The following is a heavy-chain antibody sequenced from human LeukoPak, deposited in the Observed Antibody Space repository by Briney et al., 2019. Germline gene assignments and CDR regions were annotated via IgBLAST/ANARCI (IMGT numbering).Heavy chain of an antibody. D-gene: IGHD6-13*01. Sequence: SETLSLTCAVYGGSFSGYYWSWLCQPPGKGLEWLGEINHSGSTNYNPSLKSRVTISVDTSKNQFSLKLSSVTAADTAVYYCARHFQQQLNYYYYYMDVWGKGTTVTVSS. CDR2: INHSGST. CDR1: GGSFSGYY. CDR3: ARHFQQQLNYYYYYMDV. J-gene: IGHJ6*03. V-gene: IGHV4-34*01.